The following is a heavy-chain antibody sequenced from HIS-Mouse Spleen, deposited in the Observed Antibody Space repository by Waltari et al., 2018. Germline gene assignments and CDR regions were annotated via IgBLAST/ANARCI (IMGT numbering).Heavy chain of an antibody. J-gene: IGHJ4*01. Sequence: QVQLVESGGGVVQPGRSLRLSCAASGFTFSSYGMHWVRQVPGNGRGWVAIIAYRGSTXXXADAGKGRFTXSXDNSKNALDRQMNSLRAEDTAEYYCAKASXXWLDYWG. CDR2: IAYRGSTX. D-gene: IGHD6-19*01. CDR1: GFTFSSYG. CDR3: AKASXXWLDY. V-gene: IGHV3-30*18.